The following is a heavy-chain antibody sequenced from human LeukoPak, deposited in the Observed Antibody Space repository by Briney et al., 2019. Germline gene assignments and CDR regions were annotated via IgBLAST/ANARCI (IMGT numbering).Heavy chain of an antibody. CDR2: INPNSGGT. Sequence: ASVKVSCKASGYTFTGYYMHWVRQAPGQGLEWMGWINPNSGGTNYAQKFQGRVTMTRDTSISTAYMELSRLRSDDTAVYYCARDRVVGTTTFILVGPWGQGTLVTVSS. D-gene: IGHD1-26*01. CDR3: ARDRVVGTTTFILVGP. J-gene: IGHJ5*02. CDR1: GYTFTGYY. V-gene: IGHV1-2*02.